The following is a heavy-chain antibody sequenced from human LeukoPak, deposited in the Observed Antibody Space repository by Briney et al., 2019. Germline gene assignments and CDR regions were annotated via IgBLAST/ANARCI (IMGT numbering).Heavy chain of an antibody. V-gene: IGHV6-1*01. CDR2: TYYRSKWYN. J-gene: IGHJ6*02. Sequence: SQTLSLTCAISGDSVSNNSAAWNWIRQSPSRGLEWLGRTYYRSKWYNDYAVSVKSRITINPDTSKNQFSLQLNSVTPEDTAVYYCARDPIVVVPAAMGNYYYYYGMDVWGQGTTVTVSS. CDR1: GDSVSNNSAA. CDR3: ARDPIVVVPAAMGNYYYYYGMDV. D-gene: IGHD2-2*01.